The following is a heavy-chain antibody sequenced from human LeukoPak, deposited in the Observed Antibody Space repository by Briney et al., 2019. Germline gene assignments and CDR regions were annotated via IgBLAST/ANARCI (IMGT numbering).Heavy chain of an antibody. J-gene: IGHJ5*02. Sequence: QPGGSLRLSCAASGFSLRSSEMNWVRQAPGKGPEWVAHINSADNVEYYTDSVRGRFTMSRDSAKDLLYLQMNSLRDEDTAVYYCARDTVNGPFVISLDLWGQGVLVTVSS. D-gene: IGHD2-8*01. CDR2: INSADNVE. CDR1: GFSLRSSE. CDR3: ARDTVNGPFVISLDL. V-gene: IGHV3-48*03.